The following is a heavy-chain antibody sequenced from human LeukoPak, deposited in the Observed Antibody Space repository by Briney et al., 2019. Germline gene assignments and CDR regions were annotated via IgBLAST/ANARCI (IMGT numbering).Heavy chain of an antibody. V-gene: IGHV5-51*01. J-gene: IGHJ3*02. D-gene: IGHD3-10*01. CDR3: ARPRTYYYGSGSPDAFDI. CDR1: GYSFTSYW. CDR2: IYPGDSDT. Sequence: GESLKISCKGSGYSFTSYWIGWVRLMPGKGLEWMGIIYPGDSDTRYSPSFQGQVTISADKSISTAYLQWSSLKASDTAMYYCARPRTYYYGSGSPDAFDIWGQGTMVTVSS.